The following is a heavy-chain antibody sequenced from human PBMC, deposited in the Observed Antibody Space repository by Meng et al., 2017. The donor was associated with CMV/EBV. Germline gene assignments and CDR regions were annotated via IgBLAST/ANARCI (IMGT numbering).Heavy chain of an antibody. CDR1: GGSISSYY. J-gene: IGHJ4*02. CDR2: IYYSGST. D-gene: IGHD3-10*01. V-gene: IGHV4-59*01. Sequence: SETLSLTCTVSGGSISSYYWSWIRQPPGKGLEWIGYIYYSGSTNYNPSLKSRVTISVDTSKNQLSLKLSSVTAADTAVYYCARVGVGESFDYWGQGTLVTVSS. CDR3: ARVGVGESFDY.